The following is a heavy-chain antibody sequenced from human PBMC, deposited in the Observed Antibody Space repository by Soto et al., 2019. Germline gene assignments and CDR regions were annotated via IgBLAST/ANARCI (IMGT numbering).Heavy chain of an antibody. V-gene: IGHV3-53*01. CDR2: IYSEGTP. D-gene: IGHD3-9*01. CDR3: ARSTYYAILNGSYYYYAMDV. Sequence: EVQLVESGGGLTQPGVSLRLSCAASGFTVGSNYMSWVRQAPGKGLELVSVIYSEGTPYYADSVKGRFTISRENSNNTLYLHMNNLRAEDTAVYYCARSTYYAILNGSYYYYAMDVWGQGTTVTVSS. J-gene: IGHJ6*02. CDR1: GFTVGSNY.